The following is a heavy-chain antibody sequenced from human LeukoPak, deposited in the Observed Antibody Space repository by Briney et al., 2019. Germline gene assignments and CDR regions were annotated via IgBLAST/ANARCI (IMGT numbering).Heavy chain of an antibody. CDR1: GFTVSSNY. CDR3: AKCRRVVVITDYDY. V-gene: IGHV3-66*01. D-gene: IGHD3-22*01. Sequence: GGSLRLSCAASGFTVSSNYMSWVRQAPGKGLEWVSVIYSGGSTYYADSVKGRFTISRDNSKNTLYLQMNSLRAEDTAVYYCAKCRRVVVITDYDYWGQGTLVTVSS. CDR2: IYSGGST. J-gene: IGHJ4*02.